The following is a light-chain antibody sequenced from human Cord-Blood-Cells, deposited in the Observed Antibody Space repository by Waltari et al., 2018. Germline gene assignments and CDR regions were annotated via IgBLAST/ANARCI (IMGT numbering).Light chain of an antibody. J-gene: IGLJ2*01. Sequence: QSALTQPPSASGSPGQSVTISRPGTSSDVGGYNYVSWYQQHPGKAPKRMIYEVSKRPSGVPDRFSGSKSGNTASLTASGLQAEDEADYYCSSYAGSNNVVFGGGTKLTVL. CDR2: EVS. V-gene: IGLV2-8*01. CDR3: SSYAGSNNVV. CDR1: SSDVGGYNY.